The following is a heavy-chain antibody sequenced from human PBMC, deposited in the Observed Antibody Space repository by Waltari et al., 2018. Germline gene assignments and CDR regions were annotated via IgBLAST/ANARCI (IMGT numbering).Heavy chain of an antibody. CDR1: GFTFSTYS. D-gene: IGHD5-18*01. CDR3: ARAHSYGSSDYYYMDV. V-gene: IGHV3-21*02. CDR2: ISSSSSYI. Sequence: EVQLVESGGGLVKPGGSQRLSCAASGFTFSTYSMNWVRQALGKGLEWVSSISSSSSYIYYADSVKGRFTISRDNAKNSLSLQMNSLRAEDTAVYYCARAHSYGSSDYYYMDVWGNGTTVTVSS. J-gene: IGHJ6*03.